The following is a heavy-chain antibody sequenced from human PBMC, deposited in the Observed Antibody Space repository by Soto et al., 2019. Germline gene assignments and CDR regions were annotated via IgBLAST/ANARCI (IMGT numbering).Heavy chain of an antibody. CDR2: INPNSGGA. CDR3: ARSSALTISGVGGMDV. D-gene: IGHD3-3*01. J-gene: IGHJ6*02. V-gene: IGHV1-2*02. Sequence: GASVKVSCKASGYSFTGYYIHWVRQAPGQGLEWMGWINPNSGGANYAQKFQGRVTMTRDTSTTTAYMELSRLRSNDTAVFYCARSSALTISGVGGMDVWGQGATVIVSS. CDR1: GYSFTGYY.